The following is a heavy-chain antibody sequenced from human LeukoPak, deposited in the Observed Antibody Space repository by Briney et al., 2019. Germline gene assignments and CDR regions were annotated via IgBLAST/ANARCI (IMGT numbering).Heavy chain of an antibody. CDR3: ARAVTYHDVLTGYYRDYFDY. D-gene: IGHD3-9*01. J-gene: IGHJ4*02. CDR1: GGSFSGYY. Sequence: SETLSLTYAVYGGSFSGYYWRWIRQPPGKGLEWIGKINHSEITNYNPSLNCRVTISVDTSKNQFSLKLSSVTAADTAVYYCARAVTYHDVLTGYYRDYFDYWGQGARVTVSS. CDR2: INHSEIT. V-gene: IGHV4-34*01.